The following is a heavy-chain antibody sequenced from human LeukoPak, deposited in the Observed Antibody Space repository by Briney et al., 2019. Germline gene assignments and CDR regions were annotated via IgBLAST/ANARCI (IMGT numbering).Heavy chain of an antibody. CDR1: GFTFDDYA. D-gene: IGHD3-10*01. CDR3: AKGYLYYGSGSTIFDY. Sequence: PGGSLRLSCAASGFTFDDYAMHWVRQAPGKGLEWVSGISWNSGSIGYADSVKGRFTISRDNAKNSLYLQMNSLRAEDTALYYCAKGYLYYGSGSTIFDYWGQGTLVTVSS. CDR2: ISWNSGSI. J-gene: IGHJ4*02. V-gene: IGHV3-9*01.